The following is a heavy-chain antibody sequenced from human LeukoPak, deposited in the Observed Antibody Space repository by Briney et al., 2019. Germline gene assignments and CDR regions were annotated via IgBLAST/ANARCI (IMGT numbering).Heavy chain of an antibody. CDR3: ARPNYGDYNAFDI. CDR2: ISSSSSTI. D-gene: IGHD4-17*01. CDR1: GFTFNTFW. J-gene: IGHJ3*02. Sequence: GESLRLSCAASGFTFNTFWMTWLRQAPGKGLEWVSYISSSSSTIYYADSVKGRFTISRDNAKNSLYLQMNSLRAEDTAVYYCARPNYGDYNAFDIWGQGTMVTVSS. V-gene: IGHV3-48*04.